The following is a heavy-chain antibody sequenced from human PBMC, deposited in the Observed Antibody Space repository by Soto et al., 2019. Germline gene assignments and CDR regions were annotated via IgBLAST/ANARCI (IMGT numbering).Heavy chain of an antibody. CDR2: LYDVDGS. CDR1: GFTISGKKY. Sequence: DVQLVESGGGLIQPGESLRLSCVAFGFTISGKKYVAWVRQAPGKGLEWVSALYDVDGSFYADSVKGRFTTSSDSSKTTVYLQMNDLRPDDTAVYYCATWHEREHAYDVWGQGTTVTSLQ. J-gene: IGHJ3*01. D-gene: IGHD1-1*01. CDR3: ATWHEREHAYDV. V-gene: IGHV3-53*01.